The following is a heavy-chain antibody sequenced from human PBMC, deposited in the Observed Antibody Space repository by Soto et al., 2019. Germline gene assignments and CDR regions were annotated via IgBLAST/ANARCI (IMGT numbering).Heavy chain of an antibody. V-gene: IGHV4-39*02. CDR3: ARRLARGVIGWFEP. D-gene: IGHD3-10*01. CDR1: GGSISSGTYY. Sequence: QLQLQESGPGLVKPSETLSLTCTVSGGSISSGTYYWGWIRQPPGKGLEWIGSLYYTGRTYYSPALKSRLTISVATSKNHFSLNLTSVPAADTAVYYCARRLARGVIGWFEPWGQGTLVTVSS. CDR2: LYYTGRT. J-gene: IGHJ5*02.